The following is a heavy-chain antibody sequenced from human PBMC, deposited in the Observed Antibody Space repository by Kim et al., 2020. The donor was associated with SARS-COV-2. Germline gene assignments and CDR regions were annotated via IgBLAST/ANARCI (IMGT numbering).Heavy chain of an antibody. D-gene: IGHD3-10*01. V-gene: IGHV1-2*02. Sequence: AQKFQGRVTMTRDTSISTAYMELSRLRSDDTAVYYCARDILLWFGEFDPWGQGTLVTVSS. J-gene: IGHJ5*02. CDR3: ARDILLWFGEFDP.